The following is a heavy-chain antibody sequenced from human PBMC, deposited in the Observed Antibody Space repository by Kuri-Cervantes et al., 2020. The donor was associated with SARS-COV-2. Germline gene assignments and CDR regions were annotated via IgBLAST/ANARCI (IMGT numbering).Heavy chain of an antibody. CDR3: ARQRKLAGSWDVFDY. CDR1: GGSFSGYY. J-gene: IGHJ4*02. D-gene: IGHD6-19*01. Sequence: SQTLSLTCAVYGGSFSGYYWSWIRQPPGKGLEWIGEINHSGGTNYNPSLKSRVTISVDTSKNQFSLKLSSVTAADTAVYYCARQRKLAGSWDVFDYWGQGTLVTVSS. V-gene: IGHV4-34*01. CDR2: INHSGGT.